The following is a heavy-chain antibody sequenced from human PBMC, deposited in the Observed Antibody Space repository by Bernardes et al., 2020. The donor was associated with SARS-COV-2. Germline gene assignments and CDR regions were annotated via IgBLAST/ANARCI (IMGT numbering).Heavy chain of an antibody. J-gene: IGHJ6*02. CDR2: INTNTGNP. CDR3: ARGIVVVPADTGDYYYYYGMDV. V-gene: IGHV7-4-1*02. Sequence: ASVKVSCKASGYTFTSYAMNWVRQAPGQGLEWMGWINTNTGNPTYAQGFTGRFVFSLDTSVSTAYLQISSLKAEDTAVYYCARGIVVVPADTGDYYYYYGMDVWGQGTTVTVSS. CDR1: GYTFTSYA. D-gene: IGHD2-2*01.